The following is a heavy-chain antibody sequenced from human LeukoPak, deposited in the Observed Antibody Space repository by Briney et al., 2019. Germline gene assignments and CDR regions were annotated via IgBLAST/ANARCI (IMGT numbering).Heavy chain of an antibody. CDR1: GYSFSTNW. CDR2: IYPGDSDT. D-gene: IGHD6-19*01. J-gene: IGHJ4*02. Sequence: GESLKISFRASGYSFSTNWIGWVRQMPGKGLEWMGIIYPGDSDTRYSPSFQGQVTISADKSISTAYLQWSSLKASDTAMYYCARLMGIAVAGFDYWGQGTLVTVSS. V-gene: IGHV5-51*01. CDR3: ARLMGIAVAGFDY.